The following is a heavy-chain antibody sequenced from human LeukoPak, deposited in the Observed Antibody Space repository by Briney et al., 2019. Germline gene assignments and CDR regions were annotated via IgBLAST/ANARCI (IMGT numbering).Heavy chain of an antibody. Sequence: GGSLRLSCAASGFTFDSYAMNWVRQAPGKGLEWVSFISGGGAKTRYADSVKGQFTISRGNSKNTLYLQMNILRPEDTAIYYCAKCSASYDNDAFDVWGQGTMVSVSS. D-gene: IGHD3-10*02. CDR1: GFTFDSYA. CDR2: ISGGGAKT. J-gene: IGHJ3*01. V-gene: IGHV3-23*01. CDR3: AKCSASYDNDAFDV.